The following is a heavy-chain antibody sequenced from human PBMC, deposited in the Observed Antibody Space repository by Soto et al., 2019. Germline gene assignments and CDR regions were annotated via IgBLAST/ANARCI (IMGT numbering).Heavy chain of an antibody. Sequence: GGSLRLSCAASGFTFSSYAMSWVRQAPGKGLESVSAISASGGSTYYAGSVKGRFTISRDNSKDTLYLQMDSLSAEDTAVYCCARDGIGGTAFRGYCDYWGQGTLVTV. CDR3: ARDGIGGTAFRGYCDY. V-gene: IGHV3-23*01. CDR2: ISASGGST. CDR1: GFTFSSYA. D-gene: IGHD1-7*01. J-gene: IGHJ4*02.